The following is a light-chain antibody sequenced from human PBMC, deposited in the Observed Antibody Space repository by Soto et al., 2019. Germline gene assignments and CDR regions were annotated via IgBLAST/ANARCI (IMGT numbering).Light chain of an antibody. CDR2: LNSDGSH. CDR3: QTWGTGIHWV. CDR1: SGPSNYA. Sequence: QPVLTQSPSASASLGASVKLTCTLSSGPSNYAIAWHQQLPEKGPRYLMKLNSDGSHTKGDGIPDRFTGSSSGAERYLTISSLQSEDEADYYCQTWGTGIHWVFGGGTQLTVL. V-gene: IGLV4-69*01. J-gene: IGLJ3*02.